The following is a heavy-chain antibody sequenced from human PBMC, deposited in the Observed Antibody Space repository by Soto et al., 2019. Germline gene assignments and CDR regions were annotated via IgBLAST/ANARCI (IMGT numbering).Heavy chain of an antibody. J-gene: IGHJ4*02. V-gene: IGHV3-23*01. CDR1: GFTFSSSA. D-gene: IGHD1-26*01. CDR3: AKDRSPGATTWNVY. Sequence: GGSLRLSCVVSGFTFSSSAMNWVRQAPGKGLEWVSTISGSGASKYYADSVKGRFTISRDNSNNTVSLQMNSLRAEDAAVYYCAKDRSPGATTWNVYWGQGTLVTVSS. CDR2: ISGSGASK.